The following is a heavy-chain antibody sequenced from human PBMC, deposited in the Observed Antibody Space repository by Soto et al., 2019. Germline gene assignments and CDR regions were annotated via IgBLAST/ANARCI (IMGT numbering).Heavy chain of an antibody. CDR3: ARDLSLTGYPTNWFDP. V-gene: IGHV4-59*01. CDR2: IYYSGST. CDR1: GVSISSYY. Sequence: SETLSLTCTVSGVSISSYYWSWIRQPPGKGLEWIGYIYYSGSTNYNPSLKSRVTISVDTSKNQFSLKLSSVTAADTAVYYCARDLSLTGYPTNWFDPWGQGTLVTVSS. J-gene: IGHJ5*02. D-gene: IGHD3-9*01.